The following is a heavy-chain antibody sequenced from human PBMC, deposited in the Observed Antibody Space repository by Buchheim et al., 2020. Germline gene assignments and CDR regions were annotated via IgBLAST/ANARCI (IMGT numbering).Heavy chain of an antibody. V-gene: IGHV4-4*02. D-gene: IGHD4-17*01. J-gene: IGHJ6*02. CDR2: IYHSGST. CDR1: GGSISSSNW. CDR3: ARVGQYGDYPFRVSYYYYGMDV. Sequence: QVQLQESGPGLVKPSGTLSLTCAVSGGSISSSNWWSWVRQPPGKGLEWIGEIYHSGSTNYNPSLKSRVTISVDKSKNQFSLKLSSVTAADTAVYYCARVGQYGDYPFRVSYYYYGMDVWGQGTT.